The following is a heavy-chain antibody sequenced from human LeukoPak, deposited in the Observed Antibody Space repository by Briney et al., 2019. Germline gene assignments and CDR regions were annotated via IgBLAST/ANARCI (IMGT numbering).Heavy chain of an antibody. CDR1: GITVSNYD. V-gene: IGHV3-23*01. D-gene: IGHD3-10*01. J-gene: IGHJ3*02. CDR3: AKVSGVNYYGSGSNAFDI. CDR2: IRESGGGT. Sequence: GGSLRLSCVVSGITVSNYDMSWVRQAPGKGLEWVSGIRESGGGTNYADSVKGRFTISRDNSKNTLYLQMNSLRAEDTAVYYCAKVSGVNYYGSGSNAFDIWGQGTMVTVSS.